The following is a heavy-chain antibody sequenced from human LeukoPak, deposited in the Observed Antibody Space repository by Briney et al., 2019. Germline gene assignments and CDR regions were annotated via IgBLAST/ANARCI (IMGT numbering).Heavy chain of an antibody. V-gene: IGHV3-9*01. J-gene: IGHJ4*02. CDR3: AKDRTYSGYDALDH. CDR2: ISWNSGSA. D-gene: IGHD5-12*01. Sequence: PGGSLRLSCAASGFTFDDYSMHWVRQAPGRGLEWVAGISWNSGSAGYADSVKGRFTISRDNAKKSLFLQMNSLRTEDTALYYCAKDRTYSGYDALDHWGQGTLVTASS. CDR1: GFTFDDYS.